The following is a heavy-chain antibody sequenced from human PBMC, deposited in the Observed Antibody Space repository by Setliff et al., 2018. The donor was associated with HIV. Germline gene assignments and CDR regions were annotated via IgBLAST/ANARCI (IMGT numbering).Heavy chain of an antibody. CDR2: INPSGGDT. J-gene: IGHJ5*02. CDR1: GYTFTSNH. V-gene: IGHV1-46*01. D-gene: IGHD1-26*01. CDR3: IVNIVGPVTGLDR. Sequence: VASVKVSCKASGYTFTSNHMHWGRQAPGQGLEWMGTINPSGGDTIYAPEFQGRVTMTTDTSTRTAYMELSGPTSEDTAVYFCIVNIVGPVTGLDRWGPGTLVTVSS.